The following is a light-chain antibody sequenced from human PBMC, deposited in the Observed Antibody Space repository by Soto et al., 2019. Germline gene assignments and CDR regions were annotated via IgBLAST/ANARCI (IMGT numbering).Light chain of an antibody. CDR3: CSYAGSFSDV. J-gene: IGLJ1*01. V-gene: IGLV2-11*01. CDR2: DVN. Sequence: QSALTQPRSVSGSPGQSVAISCTGTSSDVGGYNYVSWYQQRPGKAPKLMIYDVNKRPSGVPDRFSGSKSGNTASLTISGLQAEDEADYYCCSYAGSFSDVFGTGTKLTVL. CDR1: SSDVGGYNY.